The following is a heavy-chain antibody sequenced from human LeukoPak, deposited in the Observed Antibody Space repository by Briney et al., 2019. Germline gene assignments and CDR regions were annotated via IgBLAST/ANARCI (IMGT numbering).Heavy chain of an antibody. J-gene: IGHJ4*02. CDR2: ISAYNGNT. CDR3: AGSGDIVATKSFDY. CDR1: GYTFTSYG. D-gene: IGHD5-12*01. Sequence: ASVKVSCKASGYTFTSYGISWVRQAPGQGLERMGWISAYNGNTNYAQKFQGRVTMTTDTSTSTAYMELRSLRSDDTAVYYCAGSGDIVATKSFDYWGQGTLVTVSS. V-gene: IGHV1-18*01.